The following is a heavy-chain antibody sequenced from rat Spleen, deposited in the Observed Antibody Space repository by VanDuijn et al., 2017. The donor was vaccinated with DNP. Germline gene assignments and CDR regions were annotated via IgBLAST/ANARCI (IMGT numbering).Heavy chain of an antibody. J-gene: IGHJ1*01. CDR2: ISTGGGNT. Sequence: EVQLVESGGGLVQPGNSLKLSCAASGFTFSNYGMAWVRQAPTKGLEWFASISTGGGNTYYRDSGKGRFTISRDNAKSTLYLQMDSLRSEDTATYYCARHGRVTTVATYWYFDFWGPGTMVTVSS. D-gene: IGHD1-3*01. V-gene: IGHV5S23*01. CDR3: ARHGRVTTVATYWYFDF. CDR1: GFTFSNYG.